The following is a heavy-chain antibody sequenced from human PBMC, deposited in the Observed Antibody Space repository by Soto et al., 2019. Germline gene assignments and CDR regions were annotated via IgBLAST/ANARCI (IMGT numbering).Heavy chain of an antibody. CDR2: ISDTGGDS. J-gene: IGHJ4*02. Sequence: YAMSWVRQSPGKGLEWVSSISDTGGDSYYADSMDGRFSVSRDNSKNTLYLQINSLRAEDTAIYYCVRDLYRSATMPCLDHWGQGALVTVSS. CDR1: YA. CDR3: VRDLYRSATMPCLDH. V-gene: IGHV3-23*01. D-gene: IGHD1-1*01.